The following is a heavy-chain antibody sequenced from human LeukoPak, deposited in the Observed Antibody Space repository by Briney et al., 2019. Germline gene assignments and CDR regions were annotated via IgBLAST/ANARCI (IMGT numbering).Heavy chain of an antibody. J-gene: IGHJ5*02. CDR2: INPNSGGT. CDR3: ARDSVDTIFGIPRYCWFDP. V-gene: IGHV1-2*02. CDR1: GYTFTGYY. Sequence: AASVKVSCKASGYTFTGYYMHWVRQAPGQGLEWMGWINPNSGGTNYAQKFQGRVTMTRDTSISTAYMELSRLRSDDTAVYYCARDSVDTIFGIPRYCWFDPWGQGTLVTVSS. D-gene: IGHD3-3*01.